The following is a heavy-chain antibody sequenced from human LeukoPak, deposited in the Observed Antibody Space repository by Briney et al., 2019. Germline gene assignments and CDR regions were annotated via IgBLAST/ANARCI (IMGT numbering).Heavy chain of an antibody. D-gene: IGHD3-3*01. Sequence: SETLSLTCTVSGGSVSSGSYYWSWIRQPAGKGLEWIGRIYTSESTNYNPSLKSRVTISVDTSKNQFSLKLSSVTAADTAVYYCARDKYDFWSGYSGHFDYWGQGTLVTVSS. J-gene: IGHJ4*02. V-gene: IGHV4-61*02. CDR3: ARDKYDFWSGYSGHFDY. CDR1: GGSVSSGSYY. CDR2: IYTSEST.